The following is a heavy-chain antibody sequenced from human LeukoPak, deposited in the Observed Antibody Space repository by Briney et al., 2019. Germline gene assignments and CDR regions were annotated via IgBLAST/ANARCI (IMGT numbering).Heavy chain of an antibody. Sequence: SGGSLRLSCAASGFTFSNYSMHWVRQAPGKGLEWVAFIRYGGNDKSYADSVKGRFTISRANSKNTLYLQMNNLRTEDTAVYYCAKDPAGFCTSTTCRYLDYWGQGTLVTVSS. V-gene: IGHV3-30*02. CDR2: IRYGGNDK. D-gene: IGHD2-2*01. CDR3: AKDPAGFCTSTTCRYLDY. CDR1: GFTFSNYS. J-gene: IGHJ4*02.